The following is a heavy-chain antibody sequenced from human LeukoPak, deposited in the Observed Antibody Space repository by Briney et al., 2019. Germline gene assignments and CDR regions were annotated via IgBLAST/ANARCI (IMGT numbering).Heavy chain of an antibody. CDR1: GYTFTSYA. Sequence: AASVKVSCKASGYTFTSYAMHWVRQAPGQRLEWMGWINAGNGNTKYSQKFQGRVTITRDTSASTAYMELSSLRSEDTAVYYCARGLSSWFNWFDPWGQRTLVTVSS. CDR2: INAGNGNT. CDR3: ARGLSSWFNWFDP. V-gene: IGHV1-3*01. D-gene: IGHD6-13*01. J-gene: IGHJ5*02.